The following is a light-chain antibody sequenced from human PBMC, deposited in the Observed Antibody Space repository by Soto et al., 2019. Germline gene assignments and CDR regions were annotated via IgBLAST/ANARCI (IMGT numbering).Light chain of an antibody. CDR2: AAS. CDR3: QQANSFPLT. Sequence: IQLTQSPSSLSASVGDRVTISCRASQGIGSYLAWYQQKPGKTPRLLIFAASTLETGVPSGFSGSGFGPDFTLTISSLQPEDLATYYCQQANSFPLTFGPGTKLHI. J-gene: IGKJ3*01. CDR1: QGIGSY. V-gene: IGKV1-9*01.